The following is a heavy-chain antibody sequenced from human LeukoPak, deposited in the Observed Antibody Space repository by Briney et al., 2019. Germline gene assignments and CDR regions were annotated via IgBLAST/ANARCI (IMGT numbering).Heavy chain of an antibody. D-gene: IGHD5-18*01. V-gene: IGHV4-38-2*02. Sequence: PSETLSLTCTVSGYSISSGYYWGWIRQPPGKGLEWIGSIYHSGSPYYNPSLKSRVTISVDTSKNHFSLKLSSVTAADTAVYYCARGGGGYSYGYPRRLYYFDYWGQGTLVTVSS. CDR2: IYHSGSP. J-gene: IGHJ4*02. CDR3: ARGGGGYSYGYPRRLYYFDY. CDR1: GYSISSGYY.